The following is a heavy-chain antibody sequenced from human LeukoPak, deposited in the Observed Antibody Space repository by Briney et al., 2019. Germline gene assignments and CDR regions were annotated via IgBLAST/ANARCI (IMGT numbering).Heavy chain of an antibody. CDR3: AKDQYDYVRGEFDY. CDR2: INSDSSAI. J-gene: IGHJ4*02. Sequence: GGSLRLSCVASGFTFSSYSMNWVRQAPGKGLDWISGINSDSSAIYYADSVKGRFTISRDNSKNTLYLQMNSLRVEDTAVYYCAKDQYDYVRGEFDYWGQGTLVTVSS. D-gene: IGHD3-16*01. V-gene: IGHV3-48*01. CDR1: GFTFSSYS.